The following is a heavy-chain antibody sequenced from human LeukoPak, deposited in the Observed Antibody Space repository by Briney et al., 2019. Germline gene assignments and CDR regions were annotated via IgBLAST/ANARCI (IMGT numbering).Heavy chain of an antibody. V-gene: IGHV4-59*01. Sequence: SETLSLTCTVSGGSISSYYWSWIRQPPGKGLEWIGYIYYGGSTNYNPSLKSRVTISVDTSKNQFSLKLSSVTAADTAVYYCARGGTGDGYTNFDYWGQGTLVTVSS. CDR1: GGSISSYY. J-gene: IGHJ4*02. CDR3: ARGGTGDGYTNFDY. CDR2: IYYGGST. D-gene: IGHD5-24*01.